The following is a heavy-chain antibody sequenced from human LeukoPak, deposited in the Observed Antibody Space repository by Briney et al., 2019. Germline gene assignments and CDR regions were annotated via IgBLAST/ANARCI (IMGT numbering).Heavy chain of an antibody. CDR2: ISWNSGSI. Sequence: PGGSLRLSCAASGFTFDDYAMHWVRQAPGKGLEWVSGISWNSGSIGYADSVKGRFTISRDNAKNSLYLQMNSLRAEDTALYYCAKGGFAGFGYWGQGTLVTVSS. J-gene: IGHJ4*02. CDR1: GFTFDDYA. CDR3: AKGGFAGFGY. V-gene: IGHV3-9*01.